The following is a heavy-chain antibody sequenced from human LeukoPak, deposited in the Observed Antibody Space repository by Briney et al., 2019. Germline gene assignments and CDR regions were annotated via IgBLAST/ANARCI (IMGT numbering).Heavy chain of an antibody. J-gene: IGHJ5*02. CDR2: ISYSGST. V-gene: IGHV4-61*05. CDR1: GGSISSSSYY. CDR3: ARALLRPWFDP. D-gene: IGHD3-16*01. Sequence: SETLSLTCTVSGGSISSSSYYWGWIRQPPGKGLEWIGYISYSGSTNYNPSLKSRVTISVDTSKNQFSLKLRSVTTADTAVYYCARALLRPWFDPWGQGTLVTVSS.